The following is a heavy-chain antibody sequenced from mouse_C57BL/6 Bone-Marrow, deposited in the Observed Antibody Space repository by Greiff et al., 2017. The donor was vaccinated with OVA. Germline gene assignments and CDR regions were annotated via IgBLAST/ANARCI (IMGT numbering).Heavy chain of an antibody. J-gene: IGHJ4*01. CDR1: GFTFSSYA. CDR3: ARVGLYAMDY. D-gene: IGHD3-3*01. CDR2: ISDGGSYT. V-gene: IGHV5-4*03. Sequence: DVMLVESGGGLVKPGGSLKLSCAASGFTFSSYAMSWVRQTPEKRLEWVATISDGGSYTYYPDNVKGRFTISRDNAKNNLYLQMSHLKSEDTAMYYCARVGLYAMDYWGQGTSVTVSS.